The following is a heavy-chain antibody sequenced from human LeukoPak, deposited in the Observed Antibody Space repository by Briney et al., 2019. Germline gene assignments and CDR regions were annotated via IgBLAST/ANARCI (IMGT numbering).Heavy chain of an antibody. Sequence: SETLSLTCTVSGVSISSYYWSWIRQPPGKGREWIGYFYYSGSTYYNPSLKSRVTISGDTSTNQFFLKLSSVTAADTAVYYCARVRFYGSGGLDYWGQGTQVTVSS. D-gene: IGHD3-10*01. CDR3: ARVRFYGSGGLDY. V-gene: IGHV4-59*01. J-gene: IGHJ4*02. CDR1: GVSISSYY. CDR2: FYYSGST.